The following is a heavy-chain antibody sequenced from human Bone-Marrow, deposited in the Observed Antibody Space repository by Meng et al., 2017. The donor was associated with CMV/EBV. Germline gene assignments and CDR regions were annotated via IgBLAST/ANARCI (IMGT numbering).Heavy chain of an antibody. J-gene: IGHJ6*02. D-gene: IGHD4-23*01. V-gene: IGHV4-61*01. CDR1: GGSVSSGSYY. CDR3: AREGGNGDYYYGMDV. Sequence: SETLSLTCTVSGGSVSSGSYYWSWIRQPPGKGLEWIGYIYYSGSTNYNPSLKSRVTISVDTSKNQFSLKLSSVTAADTAAYYCAREGGNGDYYYGMDVWGQGTTVTVSS. CDR2: IYYSGST.